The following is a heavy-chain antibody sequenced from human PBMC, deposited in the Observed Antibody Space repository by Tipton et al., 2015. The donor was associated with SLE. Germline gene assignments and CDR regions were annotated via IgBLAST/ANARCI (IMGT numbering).Heavy chain of an antibody. V-gene: IGHV1-18*01. CDR2: ISAYNGNP. J-gene: IGHJ4*02. CDR1: GYTFTSYG. Sequence: QLVQSGAEVKKPGASVKVSCKASGYTFTSYGISWVRQAPGQGLEWMGWISAYNGNPNYAQKLLGKVTMTADTSTSTGYMVLRSLGADDTAVYCCAGGPYTAMVYFDYWGQGTLVAVSS. CDR3: AGGPYTAMVYFDY. D-gene: IGHD5-18*01.